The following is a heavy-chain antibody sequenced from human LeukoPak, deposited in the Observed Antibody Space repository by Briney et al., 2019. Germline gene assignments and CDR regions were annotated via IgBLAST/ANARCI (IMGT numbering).Heavy chain of an antibody. J-gene: IGHJ3*02. CDR3: ARDGVSWAFDI. D-gene: IGHD1-26*01. V-gene: IGHV4-59*01. CDR2: IYYSGST. CDR1: GGSISSYY. Sequence: SETLSLTCTVSGGSISSYYWSWIRQPPGKGLEWIGYIYYSGSTNYNPSLKSRVTISVDTSKDQFSLKLSSVTAADTAVYYCARDGVSWAFDIWGQGTMVTVSS.